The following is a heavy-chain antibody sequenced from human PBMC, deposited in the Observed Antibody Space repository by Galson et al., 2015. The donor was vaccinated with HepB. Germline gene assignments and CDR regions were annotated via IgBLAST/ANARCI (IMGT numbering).Heavy chain of an antibody. J-gene: IGHJ4*02. V-gene: IGHV3-23*01. D-gene: IGHD1-26*01. CDR2: IDDGGGST. CDR1: GFTFSNYA. CDR3: ARKSFGMGPITDYLDF. Sequence: SLRLSCAVSGFTFSNYAMSWVRLPPGKGLEWVSSIDDGGGSTFYADSVKGRFTISRDNSRDTLYLQMNSLRVEDTAVYYCARKSFGMGPITDYLDFWGRGTLVPVSS.